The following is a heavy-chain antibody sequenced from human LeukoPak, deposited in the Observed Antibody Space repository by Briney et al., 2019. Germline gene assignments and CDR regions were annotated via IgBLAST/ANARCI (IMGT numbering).Heavy chain of an antibody. J-gene: IGHJ4*02. CDR3: ARDSWDYDFWSGYPFDY. Sequence: GASVKVSCKASGYTFTSYGISWVQQAPGQGLEWMGWISAYNGNTNYAQKLQGRVTMTTDTSTSTAYMELRSLRSDDTAVYYCARDSWDYDFWSGYPFDYWGQGTLVTVSS. D-gene: IGHD3-3*01. CDR2: ISAYNGNT. CDR1: GYTFTSYG. V-gene: IGHV1-18*01.